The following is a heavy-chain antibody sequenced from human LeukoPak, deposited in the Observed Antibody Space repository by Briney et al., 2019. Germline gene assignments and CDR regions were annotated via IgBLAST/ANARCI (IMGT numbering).Heavy chain of an antibody. Sequence: GGSLRLSCAASGFTFSKYWMLWVRQAPGKGLESVSRINTDGTVTTYADSVKGQFTVSRDNADNTMFLQMNSVRDEDTAVYYCATKQWLAPPPDSWGQGTPVTVSS. CDR2: INTDGTVT. V-gene: IGHV3-74*01. CDR3: ATKQWLAPPPDS. CDR1: GFTFSKYW. D-gene: IGHD6-19*01. J-gene: IGHJ4*02.